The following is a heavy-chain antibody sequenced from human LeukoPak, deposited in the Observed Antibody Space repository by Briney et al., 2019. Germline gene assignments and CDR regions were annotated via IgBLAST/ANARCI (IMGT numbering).Heavy chain of an antibody. V-gene: IGHV3-53*01. CDR1: GFTVSSNS. Sequence: GGSLRLSCTVSGFTVSSNSMSWVRQAPGKGLEWVSFIYSDNTHYSDSVKGRFTISRDNSKNTLYLQMNSLRAEDTAVYYCARRAGAYSHPYDYWGQGTQVTVSS. J-gene: IGHJ4*02. CDR3: ARRAGAYSHPYDY. CDR2: IYSDNT. D-gene: IGHD4/OR15-4a*01.